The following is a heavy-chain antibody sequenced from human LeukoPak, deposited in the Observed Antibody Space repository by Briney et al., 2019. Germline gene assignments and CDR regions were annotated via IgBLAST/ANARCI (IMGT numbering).Heavy chain of an antibody. J-gene: IGHJ4*02. CDR1: GFTFSSYS. CDR3: AKDGSNYDILTGSLPFDY. CDR2: ISSSSTI. Sequence: PGGSLRLSCAASGFTFSSYSMNWVRQAPGKGLEWVSYISSSSTIYYADSVKGRFTISRDNSKNTLYLQMNSLRAEDTAVYYCAKDGSNYDILTGSLPFDYWGQGTLVTVSS. V-gene: IGHV3-48*01. D-gene: IGHD3-9*01.